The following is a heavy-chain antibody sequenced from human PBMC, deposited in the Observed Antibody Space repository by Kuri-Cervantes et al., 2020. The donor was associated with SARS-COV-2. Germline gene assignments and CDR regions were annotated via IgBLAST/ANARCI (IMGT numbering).Heavy chain of an antibody. D-gene: IGHD3-3*01. V-gene: IGHV4-61*08. CDR3: ARGVTIFGEDV. J-gene: IGHJ6*02. Sequence: SETLSLTCTVSGGSISSGGYYWTWICQHPGKGLEWIAHIYYSGSTYYNPSLKSRVTISVDTSKNQFSLKLSSVTAADTAVYYCARGVTIFGEDVWGQGTTVTVSS. CDR1: GGSISSGGYY. CDR2: IYYSGST.